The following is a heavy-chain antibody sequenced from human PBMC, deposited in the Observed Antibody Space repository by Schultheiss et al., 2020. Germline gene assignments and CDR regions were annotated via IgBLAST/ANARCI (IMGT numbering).Heavy chain of an antibody. J-gene: IGHJ6*02. CDR2: IYHTGST. V-gene: IGHV4-4*02. Sequence: SETLSLTCAVSGGSISSSNWWSWVRQPPGKGLEWIGEIYHTGSTNYNPSLKSRVTISVDTSKNQFSLKLSSVTAADTAVYYCARDGVGYCSGGSCSHQGAVGYYYYGMDVWGQGTTVTVSS. CDR3: ARDGVGYCSGGSCSHQGAVGYYYYGMDV. CDR1: GGSISSSNW. D-gene: IGHD2-15*01.